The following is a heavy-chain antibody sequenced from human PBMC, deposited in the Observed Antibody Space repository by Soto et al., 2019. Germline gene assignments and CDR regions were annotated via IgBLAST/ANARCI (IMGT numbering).Heavy chain of an antibody. CDR1: GGSISSGGYY. J-gene: IGHJ5*02. CDR3: ARVSSVGAPFWFDP. Sequence: SETLSLTCTVSGGSISSGGYYWSWIRQHPGKGLEWIGYIYYSGSTYYNPSLKSRVTISVDTSKNQFSLKLSSVTAADTAVYYCARVSSVGAPFWFDPWGQGTLVTSPQ. V-gene: IGHV4-31*03. CDR2: IYYSGST. D-gene: IGHD1-26*01.